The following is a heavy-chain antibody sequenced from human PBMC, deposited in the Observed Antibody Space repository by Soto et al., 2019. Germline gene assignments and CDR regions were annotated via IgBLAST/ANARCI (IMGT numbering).Heavy chain of an antibody. D-gene: IGHD3-10*01. Sequence: EVQLVESGGGLVQPGGSLRLSCAASGFTVSSNYMSWVRQAPGKGLEWVSVIYSGGSTYYADSVKGRFTISRDNSKNTLSLQMTSLSAEDTAVYYCASDMVRGIDVWGQGTTVTVSS. CDR1: GFTVSSNY. CDR3: ASDMVRGIDV. J-gene: IGHJ6*02. CDR2: IYSGGST. V-gene: IGHV3-66*01.